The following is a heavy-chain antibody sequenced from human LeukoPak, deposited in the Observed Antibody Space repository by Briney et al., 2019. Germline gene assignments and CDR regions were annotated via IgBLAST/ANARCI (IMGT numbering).Heavy chain of an antibody. V-gene: IGHV3-30*03. D-gene: IGHD4-17*01. J-gene: IGHJ4*02. CDR1: GFTFSSYG. CDR2: ISYDGSNK. Sequence: GGSLRLSCAASGFTFSSYGMHWVRQAPGKGLEWVAVISYDGSNKYYADSVKGRFTIYRDNSKNTLYLQMNSLRAEDTAVYYCAIHYGDYYFDYSGQGTLVTVCS. CDR3: AIHYGDYYFDY.